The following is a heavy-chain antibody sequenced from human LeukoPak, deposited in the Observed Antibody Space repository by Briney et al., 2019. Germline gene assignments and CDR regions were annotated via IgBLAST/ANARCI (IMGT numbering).Heavy chain of an antibody. V-gene: IGHV3-30-3*01. Sequence: GGSLRLSCAASGFTFSSYAMHWVRQAPGKGLEWVAVISYDGSNKYYADSVKGRFTISRDNSKNTLYLQMNSLRAEDTAVYYCAREYAYWGQGTLVTVFS. J-gene: IGHJ4*02. CDR3: AREYAY. CDR1: GFTFSSYA. CDR2: ISYDGSNK. D-gene: IGHD2-8*01.